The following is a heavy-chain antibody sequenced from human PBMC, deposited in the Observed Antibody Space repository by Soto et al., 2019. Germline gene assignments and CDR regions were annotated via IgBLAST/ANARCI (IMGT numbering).Heavy chain of an antibody. J-gene: IGHJ5*02. Sequence: EVQLVESGGGLVQPGGSLRLSCAASGFTFSSYAMHWVRQAPGKGLEYVSAISSNGGSTYYANSVKGRFTISRDNSKNTLYLQVGSLRAEDMAVYYCARDPNWFDPWGQGTLVTVSS. CDR1: GFTFSSYA. CDR2: ISSNGGST. V-gene: IGHV3-64*01. CDR3: ARDPNWFDP.